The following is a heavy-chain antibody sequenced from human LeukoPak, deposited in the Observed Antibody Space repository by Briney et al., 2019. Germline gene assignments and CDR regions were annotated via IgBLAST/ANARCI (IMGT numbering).Heavy chain of an antibody. Sequence: VASVKVSCTASGYTFTSYYMHWVRQAPGQGLEWMGIINPSGGSTSYAQKFQGRVTMTRDTSTSTVYMELSSLRSEDTAVYYCARDRGGVVIIEYYFDYWGQGTLVTVSS. CDR1: GYTFTSYY. CDR3: ARDRGGVVIIEYYFDY. J-gene: IGHJ4*02. D-gene: IGHD3-3*01. V-gene: IGHV1-46*01. CDR2: INPSGGST.